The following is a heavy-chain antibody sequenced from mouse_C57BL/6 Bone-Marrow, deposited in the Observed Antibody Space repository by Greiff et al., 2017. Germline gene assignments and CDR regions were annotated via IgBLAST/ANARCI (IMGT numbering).Heavy chain of an antibody. CDR3: TRKGAVVAPFHFDD. J-gene: IGHJ2*01. V-gene: IGHV1-15*01. CDR1: GYTFTDYE. D-gene: IGHD1-1*01. Sequence: VQRVESGAELVRPGASVTLSCKASGYTFTDYEMHWVKQTPVHGLEWIGAIDPETGGTAYNQKFKGKAILTADKSSSTAYMELRSLTSEDSAVYYCTRKGAVVAPFHFDDGGQGTTLTVSS. CDR2: IDPETGGT.